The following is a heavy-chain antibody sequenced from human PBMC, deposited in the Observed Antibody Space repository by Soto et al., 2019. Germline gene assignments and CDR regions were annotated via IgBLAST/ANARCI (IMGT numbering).Heavy chain of an antibody. CDR3: ARDLMAVAGTGFDY. D-gene: IGHD6-19*01. Sequence: QVQLVESGGGVVQPGRSLRLSCAASGFTFSSYAMHWVRQAPGKGLEWVAVISYDGSNKYYADSVKGRFTISRDNSKNTLYLQMNSLRSEDTAVYYCARDLMAVAGTGFDYWGQGTLVTVSS. CDR2: ISYDGSNK. V-gene: IGHV3-30-3*01. J-gene: IGHJ4*02. CDR1: GFTFSSYA.